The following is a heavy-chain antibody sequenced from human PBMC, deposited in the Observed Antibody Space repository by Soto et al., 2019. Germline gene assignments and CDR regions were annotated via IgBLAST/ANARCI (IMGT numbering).Heavy chain of an antibody. CDR3: AKGRDSLGDLSND. D-gene: IGHD3-16*02. Sequence: EVQLLESGGGLVQPGGSLRLSCAASGFTFSRYAMSWVRQAPGKGLEWVSAISDGGHATYDADSVRGRFTISRDNSKNTLYLQMNSLRAEDTAIYYCAKGRDSLGDLSNDWGQGILVTVSS. CDR2: ISDGGHAT. CDR1: GFTFSRYA. J-gene: IGHJ4*02. V-gene: IGHV3-23*01.